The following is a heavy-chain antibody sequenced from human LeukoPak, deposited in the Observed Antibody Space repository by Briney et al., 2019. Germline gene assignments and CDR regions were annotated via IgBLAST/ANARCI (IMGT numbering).Heavy chain of an antibody. J-gene: IGHJ5*02. CDR2: IYYSGST. D-gene: IGHD3-22*01. Sequence: SETLSLTCTVSGGSISSSSYYWGWIRQPPGKGLEWIGSIYYSGSTYYNPSLKSRVTISVDTSKNQFSLKLSSVTAADTAVYYCARMGMVVSRGPNWFDPWGQGTLVTVSS. CDR1: GGSISSSSYY. CDR3: ARMGMVVSRGPNWFDP. V-gene: IGHV4-39*01.